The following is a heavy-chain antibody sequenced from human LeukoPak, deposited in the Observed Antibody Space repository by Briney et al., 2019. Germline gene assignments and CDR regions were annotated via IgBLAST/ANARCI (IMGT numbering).Heavy chain of an antibody. Sequence: SETLSLTCTVSGGSISSYYWSWIRQPPGKGLEWIGYIYCNGSTNYNPSLKSRVTISVDTSKNQFSLKLSSVTAADTAVYSCARVSSDDDYVWGSYRLDYWGQGTLVTVSS. D-gene: IGHD3-16*02. V-gene: IGHV4-59*01. J-gene: IGHJ4*02. CDR1: GGSISSYY. CDR3: ARVSSDDDYVWGSYRLDY. CDR2: IYCNGST.